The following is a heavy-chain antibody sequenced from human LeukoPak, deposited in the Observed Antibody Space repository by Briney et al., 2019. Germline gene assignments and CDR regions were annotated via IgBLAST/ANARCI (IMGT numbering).Heavy chain of an antibody. J-gene: IGHJ4*02. Sequence: GGSLRLSCAVSGLSFSNYWMHWVRQAPGKGLVWVARTNLHGTTVDYADSVKGRFTISRDNAKNSLYLQMNSLRAEDTAVYYCARTHDYGDYWGQGTLVTVSS. CDR1: GLSFSNYW. V-gene: IGHV3-74*01. CDR3: ARTHDYGDY. CDR2: TNLHGTTV.